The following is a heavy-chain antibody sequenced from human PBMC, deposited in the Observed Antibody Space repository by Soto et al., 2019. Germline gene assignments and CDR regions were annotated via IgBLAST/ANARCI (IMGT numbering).Heavy chain of an antibody. J-gene: IGHJ6*02. V-gene: IGHV1-69*13. Sequence: ASVKVSCKASGYTFTSYGISWVRQAPGQGLEWMGGISPIFGTANYAQKFQGRVTITADESTSTAYMELSSLRSEDTAVYYCARVYSGDKQQLVRDYYYYGMDVWGQGTTVTVSS. CDR1: GYTFTSYG. D-gene: IGHD6-13*01. CDR3: ARVYSGDKQQLVRDYYYYGMDV. CDR2: ISPIFGTA.